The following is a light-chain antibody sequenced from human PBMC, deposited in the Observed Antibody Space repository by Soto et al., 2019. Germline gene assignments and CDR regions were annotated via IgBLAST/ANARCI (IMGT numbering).Light chain of an antibody. Sequence: DIVLTQSPDSLAVSLGERATINCKSSQSLLYSSNNRNYLAWYQQKSGQPPKLLIYWASSRESGVPDRFSGSGSGTDFTLTISSLQAEDVAVYYCQQYYGTPLTFGGGTNVEIK. J-gene: IGKJ4*01. CDR3: QQYYGTPLT. V-gene: IGKV4-1*01. CDR2: WAS. CDR1: QSLLYSSNNRNY.